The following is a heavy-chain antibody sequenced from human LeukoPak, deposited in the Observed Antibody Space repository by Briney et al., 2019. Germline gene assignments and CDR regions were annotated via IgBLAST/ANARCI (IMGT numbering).Heavy chain of an antibody. Sequence: ASVKVSCKASGYTFSSYYMHWVRQAPGQGLEWMGIINPSGGSTSYAQKFQGRVTMTTDTSTSTAYMELRSLRSDDTAVYYCARDLITSQAFDIWGQGTMVTVSS. D-gene: IGHD2-2*01. CDR1: GYTFSSYY. CDR2: INPSGGST. V-gene: IGHV1-46*01. J-gene: IGHJ3*02. CDR3: ARDLITSQAFDI.